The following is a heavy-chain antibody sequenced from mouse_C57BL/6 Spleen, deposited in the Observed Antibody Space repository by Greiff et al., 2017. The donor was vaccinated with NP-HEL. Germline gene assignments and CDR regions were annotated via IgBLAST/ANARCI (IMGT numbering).Heavy chain of an antibody. CDR1: GYTFTSYW. V-gene: IGHV1-64*01. Sequence: VQLQQPGAELVKPGASVKLSCKASGYTFTSYWMHWVKQRPGQGLEWIGMIHPNSGSTNYNEKFKSKATLTVDKSSSTAYMQLSSLTSEDSAVYYCARDDSSGLAWFAYWGQGTLVTVSA. D-gene: IGHD3-2*02. CDR2: IHPNSGST. J-gene: IGHJ3*01. CDR3: ARDDSSGLAWFAY.